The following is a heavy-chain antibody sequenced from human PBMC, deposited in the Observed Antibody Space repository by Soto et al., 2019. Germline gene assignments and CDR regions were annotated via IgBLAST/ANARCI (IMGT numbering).Heavy chain of an antibody. Sequence: EVQLLESGGGLVQPGGSLRLSCAASGFIFSSYAMSWVRQAPGKGLEWVSAISGSGGTAYHADSVKGRFTISRDNSKNTLYLQMNSLRAEDTAVYYCAKAGYSSSWHHFDYWGQGTLVTVSS. CDR2: ISGSGGTA. D-gene: IGHD6-13*01. CDR1: GFIFSSYA. CDR3: AKAGYSSSWHHFDY. V-gene: IGHV3-23*01. J-gene: IGHJ4*02.